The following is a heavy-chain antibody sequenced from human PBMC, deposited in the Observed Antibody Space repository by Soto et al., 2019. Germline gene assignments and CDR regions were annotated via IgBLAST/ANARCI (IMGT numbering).Heavy chain of an antibody. J-gene: IGHJ4*02. CDR1: GFTFNNYA. CDR3: EKDWIGDNCLVGGCLAN. D-gene: IGHD2-15*01. Sequence: EVQLLESGGGLVQPGGSLRLSCAASGFTFNNYAMTWVRQAPGQGLEWVASISGRDGTTYYADSVKGRFTISRDNSKNTLHLQMNSLRADDTALYFCEKDWIGDNCLVGGCLANWGQGTVVTVSS. CDR2: ISGRDGTT. V-gene: IGHV3-23*01.